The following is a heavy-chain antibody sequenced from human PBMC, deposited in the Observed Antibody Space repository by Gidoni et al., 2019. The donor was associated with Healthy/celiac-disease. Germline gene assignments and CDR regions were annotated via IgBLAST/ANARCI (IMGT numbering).Heavy chain of an antibody. J-gene: IGHJ5*02. Sequence: QVQLVQSGAEVKKPGASVKVSCKASGYTCTSYGISWVRQAPGQGLEWMGWISAYNGNTNYAQKLQGRVTMTTDTSTSTAYMELRSLRSDDTAVYDCARVSYDYVWGSYRYRWFDPWGQGTLVTVS. CDR3: ARVSYDYVWGSYRYRWFDP. CDR2: ISAYNGNT. V-gene: IGHV1-18*01. CDR1: GYTCTSYG. D-gene: IGHD3-16*02.